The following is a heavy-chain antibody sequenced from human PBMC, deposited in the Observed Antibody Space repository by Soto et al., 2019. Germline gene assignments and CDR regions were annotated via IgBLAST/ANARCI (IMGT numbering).Heavy chain of an antibody. CDR2: IIPIFGTA. J-gene: IGHJ6*02. CDR3: ARGRFSGDRSPYYYYGMDV. Sequence: QVQLVQSGAEVKKPGSSVKVSCKASGGTFSSYAISWVRQAPRQGLEWMGGIIPIFGTANYAQKFQGRVTITADESTSTAYMELSSLRSEDTAVYYCARGRFSGDRSPYYYYGMDVWGQGTTVTVSS. V-gene: IGHV1-69*01. D-gene: IGHD3-16*01. CDR1: GGTFSSYA.